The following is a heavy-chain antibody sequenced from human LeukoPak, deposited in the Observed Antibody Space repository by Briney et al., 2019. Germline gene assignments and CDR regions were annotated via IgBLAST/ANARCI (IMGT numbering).Heavy chain of an antibody. CDR1: GFSFSNYW. D-gene: IGHD3-10*01. Sequence: PGGSLRLSCAASGFSFSNYWVHWVSQAPGKGLVWVSRVKSDGSNPSYADSVKGRFTISRDNAENMLYLQMNTLGAEDTAVYYCARDIVSGSGSLDYWGQGTLVTVSS. J-gene: IGHJ4*02. CDR3: ARDIVSGSGSLDY. CDR2: VKSDGSNP. V-gene: IGHV3-74*01.